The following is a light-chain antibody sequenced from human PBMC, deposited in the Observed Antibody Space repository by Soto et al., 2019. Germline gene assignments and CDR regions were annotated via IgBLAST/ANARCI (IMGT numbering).Light chain of an antibody. CDR3: SSYSGSSTLVV. CDR1: SSDIGGYNF. Sequence: QSALTQPASVSGSPGQSIAISCTGTSSDIGGYNFVSWYQQHPGKAPKLVIYDVNIRPSGVSDRFSGSKSGNTASLTISGLQAEDEADYYCSSYSGSSTLVVFGGGTKLIVL. J-gene: IGLJ2*01. V-gene: IGLV2-14*03. CDR2: DVN.